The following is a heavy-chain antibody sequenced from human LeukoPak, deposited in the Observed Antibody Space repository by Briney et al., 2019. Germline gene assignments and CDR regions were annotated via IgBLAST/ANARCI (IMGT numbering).Heavy chain of an antibody. CDR3: VSFYETY. CDR1: GNYW. J-gene: IGHJ4*02. D-gene: IGHD2/OR15-2a*01. CDR2: INSDGSWT. V-gene: IGHV3-74*01. Sequence: PPGGSLRLSCAASGNYWMHWVRQAPGKGLVWVSHINSDGSWTSYADSVKGRFTISKDNAKNTVYLQMNSLRAEDTAAYYCVSFYETYWGRGTLVTVSS.